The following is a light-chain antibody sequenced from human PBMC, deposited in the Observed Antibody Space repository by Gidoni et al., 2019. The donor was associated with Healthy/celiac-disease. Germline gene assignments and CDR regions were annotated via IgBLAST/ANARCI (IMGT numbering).Light chain of an antibody. CDR2: DAS. J-gene: IGKJ1*01. Sequence: EIVLTQSPATLSLSPGERATLSCRASQRVSSYLAWYQQKPGQAPRLLIYDASNRATGIPARFSGSGSGTDFTLTISSLEPEDFAFYYCQQRNNWPWTFGQGTKVEIK. CDR3: QQRNNWPWT. CDR1: QRVSSY. V-gene: IGKV3-11*01.